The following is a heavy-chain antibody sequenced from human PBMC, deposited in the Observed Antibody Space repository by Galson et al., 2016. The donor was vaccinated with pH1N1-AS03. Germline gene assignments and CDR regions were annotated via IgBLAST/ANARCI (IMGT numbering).Heavy chain of an antibody. J-gene: IGHJ4*02. V-gene: IGHV3-23*01. CDR2: ISASGGDT. CDR3: VRRSPWRTVGTYYFDY. CDR1: GFPFSTYA. Sequence: SLRLSCAASGFPFSTYAMSWVRQAQGMGLEWVSSISASGGDTYYADSVKGRCTISRDNSRNTVSLQINSLRDEDTAVYYCVRRSPWRTVGTYYFDYWGQGTLVTVSS. D-gene: IGHD4-23*01.